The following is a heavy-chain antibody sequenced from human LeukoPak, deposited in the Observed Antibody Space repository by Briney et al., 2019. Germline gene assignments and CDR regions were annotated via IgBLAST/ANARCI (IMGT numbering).Heavy chain of an antibody. Sequence: ASVKVTCKASGYTFTGYYLRWARQAPGQGVEWMGWINPNSGDTNYAQKFQGRIMMTRDTSINTAYMELSRLRSDDTAVYYCARSRFLEWLLNFWGQGAPVTVSS. CDR2: INPNSGDT. J-gene: IGHJ4*02. CDR1: GYTFTGYY. V-gene: IGHV1-2*02. D-gene: IGHD3-3*01. CDR3: ARSRFLEWLLNF.